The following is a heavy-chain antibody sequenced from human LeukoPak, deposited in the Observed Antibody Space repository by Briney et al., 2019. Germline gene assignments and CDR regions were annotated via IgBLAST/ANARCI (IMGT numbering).Heavy chain of an antibody. J-gene: IGHJ4*02. CDR3: ARPGTYYYDSSGYSNFDY. D-gene: IGHD3-22*01. Sequence: SETLSLTCAVYGGSFSGYYWSWIRQPPGKGLEWIGEINHSGSTNYNPSLKSRVTISVDTSKNQFSLKLSSVTAADTAVYYCARPGTYYYDSSGYSNFDYWGQGTLVTVSS. V-gene: IGHV4-34*01. CDR1: GGSFSGYY. CDR2: INHSGST.